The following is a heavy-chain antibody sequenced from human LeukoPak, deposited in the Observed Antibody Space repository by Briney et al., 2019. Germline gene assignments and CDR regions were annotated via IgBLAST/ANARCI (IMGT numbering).Heavy chain of an antibody. CDR3: ARFLGEGYDYVWGSYRQRFYLDY. CDR1: GSRFTSYW. Sequence: GESLKISCKGSGSRFTSYWIGWVRQMPGKGLEWMGIIYPGDSDTRYSPSFQGQVTISADKSISTAYLQWSSLKASDTAMYYCARFLGEGYDYVWGSYRQRFYLDYWGQGTLVTVSS. CDR2: IYPGDSDT. V-gene: IGHV5-51*01. J-gene: IGHJ4*02. D-gene: IGHD3-16*02.